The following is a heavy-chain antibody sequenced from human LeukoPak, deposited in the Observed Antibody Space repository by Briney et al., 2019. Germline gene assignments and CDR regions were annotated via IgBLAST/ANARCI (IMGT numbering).Heavy chain of an antibody. Sequence: SETLSLTCAVYGGSFSGYYWSWIRQPPGKGLEWIGEINHSGSTNYSPSLKSRVTISVDTSKNQFSPKLSSVTAADTAVYYCARLGFGELERGYWGQGTLVTVSS. CDR3: ARLGFGELERGY. J-gene: IGHJ4*02. CDR1: GGSFSGYY. V-gene: IGHV4-34*01. CDR2: INHSGST. D-gene: IGHD3-10*01.